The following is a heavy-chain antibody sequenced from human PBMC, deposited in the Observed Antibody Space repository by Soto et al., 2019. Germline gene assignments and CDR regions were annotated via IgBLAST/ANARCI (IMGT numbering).Heavy chain of an antibody. CDR3: ASFGHYYYYMDV. D-gene: IGHD3-10*01. CDR1: GGSISSYY. Sequence: SETLSLTCTVSGGSISSYYWSWIRQPPGKGLEWIGYIYYSGSTNYNPSLKSRVTISVDTSKNQFSLKLSSVTAADTAVYYCASFGHYYYYMDVWGKGTTVTVS. V-gene: IGHV4-59*08. CDR2: IYYSGST. J-gene: IGHJ6*03.